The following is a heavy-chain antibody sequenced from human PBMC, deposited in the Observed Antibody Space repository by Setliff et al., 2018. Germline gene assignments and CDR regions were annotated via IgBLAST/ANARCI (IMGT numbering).Heavy chain of an antibody. CDR1: GYAFTTYY. CDR3: ARRPPNGFGEFGNAFDI. Sequence: ASVKVSCKASGYAFTTYYMHWVRQAPGQGLEWIGVINPSDGSTTYAQKFQGRVTMTRDTSTNTVYKQLSSLRSEDTAVYYCARRPPNGFGEFGNAFDIWGQGTMVTVSS. D-gene: IGHD3-10*01. J-gene: IGHJ3*02. CDR2: INPSDGST. V-gene: IGHV1-46*01.